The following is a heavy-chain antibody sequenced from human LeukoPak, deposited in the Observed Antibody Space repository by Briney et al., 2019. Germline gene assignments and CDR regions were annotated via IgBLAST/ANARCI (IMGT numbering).Heavy chain of an antibody. CDR3: AREVAYATNGYYISYFDL. D-gene: IGHD1-26*01. CDR2: IYYRGST. J-gene: IGHJ2*01. Sequence: SETLSLTCTVSDGSISGYYWSWIRRPPGKRLEWIGSIYYRGSTSDNPSLKSRVAISVDTSKNQFSLEANSVTAADTAVYYCAREVAYATNGYYISYFDLWGRGTLVTVSS. CDR1: DGSISGYY. V-gene: IGHV4-59*01.